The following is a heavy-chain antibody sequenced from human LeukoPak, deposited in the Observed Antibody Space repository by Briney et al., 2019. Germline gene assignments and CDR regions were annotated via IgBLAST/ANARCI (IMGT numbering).Heavy chain of an antibody. V-gene: IGHV4-59*08. J-gene: IGHJ4*02. CDR3: ARHWRSCRGSDCYTFDC. CDR1: NASISSYY. D-gene: IGHD2-21*02. Sequence: SETLPLTCSGSNASISSYYWSWIRQSPGKGLEWIGYFSNSGSTDYNPSLKSRVTISVDTSKNPFSLKLSSVTAADTAVYYCARHWRSCRGSDCYTFDCWGQGTLVTVSS. CDR2: FSNSGST.